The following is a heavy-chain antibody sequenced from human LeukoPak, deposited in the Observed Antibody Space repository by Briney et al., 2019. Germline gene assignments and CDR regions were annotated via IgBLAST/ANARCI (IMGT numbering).Heavy chain of an antibody. J-gene: IGHJ4*02. Sequence: SETLSLTCAVSGGSISSSNWWSWVRQPPGKGLEWIGEIYHSGSTNYNPSLKSRVTISVDKSKNQFSLKLSSVTAADTAVYYCARETRSGSYKRSLDYWGQGTLVTVSS. CDR1: GGSISSSNW. D-gene: IGHD3-10*01. CDR2: IYHSGST. V-gene: IGHV4-4*02. CDR3: ARETRSGSYKRSLDY.